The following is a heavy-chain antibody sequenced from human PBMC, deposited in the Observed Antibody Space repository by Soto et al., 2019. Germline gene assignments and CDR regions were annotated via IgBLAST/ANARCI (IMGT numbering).Heavy chain of an antibody. V-gene: IGHV3-73*02. D-gene: IGHD6-13*01. CDR1: GFTFSGSA. Sequence: EVQLVESGGGLVQPGGSLKLSCAASGFTFSGSAMHWVRQASGKGLEWVGRIRSKANSYATAYAASVKGRFTISRDDSKNTAYLQMNSLKTEDTAVYYCTRYTGSSPPNWGQGTLVTVSS. CDR2: IRSKANSYAT. CDR3: TRYTGSSPPN. J-gene: IGHJ4*02.